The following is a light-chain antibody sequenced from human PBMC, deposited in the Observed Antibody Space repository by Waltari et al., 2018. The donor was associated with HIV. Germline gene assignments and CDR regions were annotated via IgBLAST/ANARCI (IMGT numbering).Light chain of an antibody. J-gene: IGLJ3*02. Sequence: QTVVTQEPSLSVSPGGTVTLTCGLTSGSVSTRYYPGWYQQTPGQAPSTLIYSTNPRASGAPDRFSGSILGNRAALTITGAQADDESDYYCVLYMGSGTWVFGGGTKLTVL. CDR2: STN. CDR3: VLYMGSGTWV. V-gene: IGLV8-61*01. CDR1: SGSVSTRYY.